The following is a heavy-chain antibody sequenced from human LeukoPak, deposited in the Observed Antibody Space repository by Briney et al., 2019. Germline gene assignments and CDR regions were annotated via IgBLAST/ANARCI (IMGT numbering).Heavy chain of an antibody. CDR1: GGSLSSGSYY. CDR3: ASRRVRGVIITGAIDY. V-gene: IGHV4-61*02. D-gene: IGHD3-10*01. Sequence: SETLSLTCTVSGGSLSSGSYYWSWIRQPAGKGLGWIGRNYTSGSTNYNPSLKSRVTISVDTSKNQFSLKLSSVTAADTAVYYCASRRVRGVIITGAIDYWGQGTLVTVSS. CDR2: NYTSGST. J-gene: IGHJ4*02.